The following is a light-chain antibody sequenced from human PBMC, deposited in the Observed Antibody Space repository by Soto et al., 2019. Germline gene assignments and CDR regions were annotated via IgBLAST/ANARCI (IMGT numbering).Light chain of an antibody. Sequence: QSVLTQPPSASGTPGQRVSISCSGGTSNIGSNTVNWYQQVPGTAPKLLIYTSNQRPPGVPDRFSGSKSGTSASLAISGLQSDDEADYYCAAWDASLNGVVFGGGTQLTVL. J-gene: IGLJ2*01. CDR1: TSNIGSNT. CDR2: TSN. V-gene: IGLV1-44*01. CDR3: AAWDASLNGVV.